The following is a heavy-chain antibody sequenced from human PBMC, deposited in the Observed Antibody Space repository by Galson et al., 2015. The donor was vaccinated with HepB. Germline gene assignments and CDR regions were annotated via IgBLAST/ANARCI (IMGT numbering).Heavy chain of an antibody. CDR2: ISSGSITI. Sequence: SLRLSCAASGFSFSNYNMNWVRQAPGKGLEWISYISSGSITIYYADSVKGRFTISRDNAKNSLYLQMNSLRADDTAVYYCARDDWASDVNSFDFWGQGTLVTVSS. CDR3: ARDDWASDVNSFDF. J-gene: IGHJ4*02. CDR1: GFSFSNYN. V-gene: IGHV3-48*01. D-gene: IGHD3-9*01.